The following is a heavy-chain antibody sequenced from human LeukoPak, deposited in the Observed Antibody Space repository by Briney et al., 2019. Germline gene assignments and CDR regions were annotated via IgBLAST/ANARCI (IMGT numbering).Heavy chain of an antibody. CDR2: IKEDGSEK. CDR1: GFTFSSYG. Sequence: GGSLRLSCAASGFTFSSYGMHWVRQAPGKGLEWVANIKEDGSEKYYVDSVKGRFTISRDNAKNSLYLQMNSLRAEDTAIYYCSGYCSSASCYEVDFWGQGILVTVSS. D-gene: IGHD2-2*03. J-gene: IGHJ4*02. CDR3: SGYCSSASCYEVDF. V-gene: IGHV3-7*01.